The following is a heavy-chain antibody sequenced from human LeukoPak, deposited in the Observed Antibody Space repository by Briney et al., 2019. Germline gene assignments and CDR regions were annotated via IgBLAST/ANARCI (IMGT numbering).Heavy chain of an antibody. V-gene: IGHV4-39*07. D-gene: IGHD3-16*02. J-gene: IGHJ4*02. CDR1: GGSISSSSYY. Sequence: SETLSLTCTVSGGSISSSSYYWGWIRQPPGKGLEWIGSIYYSGSTYYNPSLKSRVTISVDTSKNQFSLKLSSVTAADTAVYYCARAAHVDMVWGSYRYTRPLFDYWGQGTLVTVSS. CDR3: ARAAHVDMVWGSYRYTRPLFDY. CDR2: IYYSGST.